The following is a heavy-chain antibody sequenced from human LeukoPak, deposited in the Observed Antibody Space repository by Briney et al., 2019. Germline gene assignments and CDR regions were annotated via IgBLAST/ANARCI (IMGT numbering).Heavy chain of an antibody. Sequence: SETLSLTWAVSGGSINSHYWGWIRQPPGKGLQWIGDIYYTGKNNYNPSLKSRVTISLDTSKDHLSLNLTSVLAADTAIYYCVRRDTGWNYFDYWGQGILVTVSS. CDR1: GGSINSHY. CDR2: IYYTGKN. CDR3: VRRDTGWNYFDY. V-gene: IGHV4-59*08. J-gene: IGHJ4*02. D-gene: IGHD6-19*01.